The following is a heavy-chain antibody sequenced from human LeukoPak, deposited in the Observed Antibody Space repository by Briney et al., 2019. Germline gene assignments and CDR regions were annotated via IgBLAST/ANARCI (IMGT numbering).Heavy chain of an antibody. J-gene: IGHJ4*02. Sequence: SVKVSCKASGTSFKSYGFHWVRQAPGQGLEWIGRTVPIYDAPIYAQKFHGRVTITADTSTTTVYMELSSLRSEDTAIFYCATSTDCYDASGFYYWGQGTLVSVSS. CDR1: GTSFKSYG. V-gene: IGHV1-69*06. CDR2: TVPIYDAP. CDR3: ATSTDCYDASGFYY. D-gene: IGHD3-9*01.